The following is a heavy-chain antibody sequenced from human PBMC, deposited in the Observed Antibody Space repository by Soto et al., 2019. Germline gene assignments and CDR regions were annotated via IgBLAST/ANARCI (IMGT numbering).Heavy chain of an antibody. V-gene: IGHV3-49*03. Sequence: SLRLSCTASGFTFGDYAMSWFRQAPGKGLEWVGFIRSKAYGGTTEYAASVKGRFTISRDDSKSIAYLQMNSLKTEDTAVYYCTRDRKAGYYDFWSGYYPIFDLWGRGTLVTVSS. D-gene: IGHD3-3*01. CDR1: GFTFGDYA. CDR2: IRSKAYGGTT. J-gene: IGHJ2*01. CDR3: TRDRKAGYYDFWSGYYPIFDL.